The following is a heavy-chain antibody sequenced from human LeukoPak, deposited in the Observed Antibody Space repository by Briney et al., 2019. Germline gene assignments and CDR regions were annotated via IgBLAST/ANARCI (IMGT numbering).Heavy chain of an antibody. V-gene: IGHV1-69*01. Sequence: SSVKVSCKASGGTFSSYAISWVRQAPGQGLEWMGGIIPIFGTAKYAQKFQGRVTITADESTSTAYMELSSLRSEDTAVYYCAGSYDFWSGYPYWGQGTLVTVSS. CDR1: GGTFSSYA. CDR2: IIPIFGTA. J-gene: IGHJ4*02. CDR3: AGSYDFWSGYPY. D-gene: IGHD3-3*01.